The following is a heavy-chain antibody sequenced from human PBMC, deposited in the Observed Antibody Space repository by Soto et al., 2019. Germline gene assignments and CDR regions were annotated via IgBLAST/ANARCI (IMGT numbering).Heavy chain of an antibody. V-gene: IGHV1-69*06. CDR3: AKDRPYNLRGYIRHHDASDV. D-gene: IGHD5-12*01. CDR1: GGTLSKFG. Sequence: QVQLVQSGAELRQPGSSVRVSCKASGGTLSKFGIAWFRQAPGQRPEWMGNIPPIFDEPTYAFTLKNRPNHVADKSNGGVYMALGSLTSEDTAIYYCAKDRPYNLRGYIRHHDASDVWGQGT. CDR2: IPPIFDEP. J-gene: IGHJ3*01.